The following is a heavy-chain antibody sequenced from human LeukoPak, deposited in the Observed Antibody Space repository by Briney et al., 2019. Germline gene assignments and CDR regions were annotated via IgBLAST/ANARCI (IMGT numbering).Heavy chain of an antibody. CDR2: IKQDGSEM. J-gene: IGHJ5*02. V-gene: IGHV3-7*01. D-gene: IGHD1-26*01. CDR3: ARDRGIVAQFDP. CDR1: GFTFSGYW. Sequence: GGSLRLSCAASGFTFSGYWMSWVRQAPGKGLEWVANIKQDGSEMYYLDSVKGRFIISRDNAKDSLYLQMNSLRAEDTAVYYCARDRGIVAQFDPWGQGTLVTVSS.